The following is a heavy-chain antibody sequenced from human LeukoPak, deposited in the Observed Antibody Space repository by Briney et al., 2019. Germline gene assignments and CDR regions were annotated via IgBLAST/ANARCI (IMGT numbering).Heavy chain of an antibody. Sequence: GGSLRLSCAASGFTFSSYAMSWVRQAPGKGLEWVSAISGSGGSTYYADSVKGRFTISRDNSKNTLYLQMSSLRAEDTAVYYCAKMCSSTSCYKNYWGQGTLVTVSS. D-gene: IGHD2-2*02. V-gene: IGHV3-23*01. CDR2: ISGSGGST. J-gene: IGHJ4*02. CDR1: GFTFSSYA. CDR3: AKMCSSTSCYKNY.